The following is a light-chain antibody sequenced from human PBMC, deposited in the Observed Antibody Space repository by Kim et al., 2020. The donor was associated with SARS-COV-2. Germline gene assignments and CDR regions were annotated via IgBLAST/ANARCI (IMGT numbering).Light chain of an antibody. J-gene: IGLJ1*01. CDR2: EDR. CDR3: YSTDSSGNHYV. Sequence: PRQTARINCYGDALRKKYAYWYQKKSGQATVLVIYEDRQRPSGIPERFSGSSSGTMATLTISGAQVEDEADYYCYSTDSSGNHYVFGTGTKVTVL. CDR1: ALRKKY. V-gene: IGLV3-10*01.